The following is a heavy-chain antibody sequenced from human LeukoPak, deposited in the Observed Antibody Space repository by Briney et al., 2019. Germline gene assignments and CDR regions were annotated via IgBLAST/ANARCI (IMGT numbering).Heavy chain of an antibody. D-gene: IGHD6-19*01. V-gene: IGHV3-21*01. J-gene: IGHJ4*02. Sequence: GGSLRLSCAASGFTFSSYSMNWVRQAPGKGLEWVSSISSSSSYIYYADSVKGRFTISRDNAKNSLYLQMNSLRAEGTAVYYCARGPLSSGWSDYWGQGTLVTVSS. CDR1: GFTFSSYS. CDR3: ARGPLSSGWSDY. CDR2: ISSSSSYI.